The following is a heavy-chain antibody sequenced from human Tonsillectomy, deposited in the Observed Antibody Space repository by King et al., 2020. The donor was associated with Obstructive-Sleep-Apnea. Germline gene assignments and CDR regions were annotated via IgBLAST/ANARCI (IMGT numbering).Heavy chain of an antibody. CDR1: GGSIRSYY. V-gene: IGHV4-59*01. D-gene: IGHD4-17*01. CDR2: IYYSGST. Sequence: LQLQESGPGLVKPSETLSLTCTVSGGSIRSYYWSWIRQPPGMGLDWIGYIYYSGSTNYNPSLKSRVTISVDTSKSQFSLKLSSVTAADTAVYYCARDRIDYEGSYGMDVWGQGTMVTVSS. CDR3: ARDRIDYEGSYGMDV. J-gene: IGHJ6*02.